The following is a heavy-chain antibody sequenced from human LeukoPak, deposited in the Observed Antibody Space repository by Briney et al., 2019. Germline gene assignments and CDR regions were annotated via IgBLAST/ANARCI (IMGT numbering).Heavy chain of an antibody. CDR2: IIPIFGTA. J-gene: IGHJ3*02. CDR3: ARDLSEGYDSSGYYLSDAFDI. CDR1: GGTFSSYA. V-gene: IGHV1-69*06. D-gene: IGHD3-22*01. Sequence: EASVKVSCKASGGTFSSYAISWVRQAPGQGLEWMGGIIPIFGTANYAQKFQGRVTITADKSTSTAYMELSSLRSEDTAVYYCARDLSEGYDSSGYYLSDAFDIWGQGTMVTVSS.